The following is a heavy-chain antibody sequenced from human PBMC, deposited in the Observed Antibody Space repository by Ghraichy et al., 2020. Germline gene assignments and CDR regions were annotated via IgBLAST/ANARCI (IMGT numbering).Heavy chain of an antibody. Sequence: GVLNISCVGSGFTFSGFGMNWVRQSPGKGLEWVSYITSSGRSIFYADSVKGRFTISRDNAKNSLYLQMNSLRDEDTAVYYCARGSKVVRFYYYAGMDVWGQGTTVTVSS. CDR1: GFTFSGFG. J-gene: IGHJ6*02. V-gene: IGHV3-48*02. D-gene: IGHD4-23*01. CDR2: ITSSGRSI. CDR3: ARGSKVVRFYYYAGMDV.